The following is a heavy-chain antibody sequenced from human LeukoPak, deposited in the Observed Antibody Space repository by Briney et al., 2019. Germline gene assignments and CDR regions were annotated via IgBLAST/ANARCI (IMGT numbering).Heavy chain of an antibody. Sequence: ASVKVSCKASGYTFTDYGLNWVRQAPGQGLEWMGWIRVYNGDTNYAQKFQGRLTVTTDPSTSTAYMALRSLRSDDTAAYSCARGGDHYMYFWGQGTLVTISS. CDR1: GYTFTDYG. V-gene: IGHV1-18*01. D-gene: IGHD1-14*01. J-gene: IGHJ4*02. CDR3: ARGGDHYMYF. CDR2: IRVYNGDT.